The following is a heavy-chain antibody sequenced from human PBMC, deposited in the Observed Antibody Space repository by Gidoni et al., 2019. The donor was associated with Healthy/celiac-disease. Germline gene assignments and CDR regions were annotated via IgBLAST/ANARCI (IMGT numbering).Heavy chain of an antibody. J-gene: IGHJ3*02. CDR3: ARDSLSITEGAFDI. D-gene: IGHD2-2*01. Sequence: EVQLVESGGGLVQPGGSLRLSCAASGFTVSSNYMGWVRQAPGKGLEWVSVIYSGGSTYYADSVKGRFTISRDNSKNTLYLQMNSLRAEDTAVYYCARDSLSITEGAFDIWGQGTMVTVSS. CDR1: GFTVSSNY. V-gene: IGHV3-66*01. CDR2: IYSGGST.